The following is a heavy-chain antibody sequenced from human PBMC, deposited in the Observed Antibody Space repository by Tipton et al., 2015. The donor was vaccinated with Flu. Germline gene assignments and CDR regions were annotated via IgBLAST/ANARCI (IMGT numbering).Heavy chain of an antibody. CDR3: VRAVVLLGPFDI. J-gene: IGHJ3*02. CDR1: GYTLTSSS. D-gene: IGHD7-27*01. Sequence: QVQLVQSGAEVKKHGASVKVSCKASGYTLTSSSVSWVRQAPGQGLEWMGWISVYNGNTNYAQKLLGRVTMTTDTFTSTAYMELRGLTADDTAIYYCVRAVVLLGPFDIWGQGTMVAVSS. V-gene: IGHV1-18*01. CDR2: ISVYNGNT.